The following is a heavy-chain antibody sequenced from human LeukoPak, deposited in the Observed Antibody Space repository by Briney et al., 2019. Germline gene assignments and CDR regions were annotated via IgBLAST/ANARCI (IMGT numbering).Heavy chain of an antibody. V-gene: IGHV3-48*02. Sequence: GGSLRLSCAASGFTFSSYSMSWACQAPGKRLEWGSYISSSISTIYYADSVKGRFTISRDNAKNSLYLQMNSLRDEDTAAYYCARSRSYTKGIFDYWGQGTLVTVFS. CDR2: ISSSISTI. CDR1: GFTFSSYS. J-gene: IGHJ4*02. CDR3: ARSRSYTKGIFDY. D-gene: IGHD2-2*02.